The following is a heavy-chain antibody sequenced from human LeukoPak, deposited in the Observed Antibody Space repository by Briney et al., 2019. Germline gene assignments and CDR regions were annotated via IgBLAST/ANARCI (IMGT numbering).Heavy chain of an antibody. CDR1: GFTFSSYG. D-gene: IGHD6-13*01. Sequence: GGSLRLSCAASGFTFSSYGMHWVRQAPGKGLEWVSSISSSSSYIYYADSVKGRFTISRDNAKNSLYLQMNSLRAEDTAVYYCASSASLYSSSWDNWFDPWGQGTLVTVSS. J-gene: IGHJ5*02. CDR3: ASSASLYSSSWDNWFDP. V-gene: IGHV3-21*01. CDR2: ISSSSSYI.